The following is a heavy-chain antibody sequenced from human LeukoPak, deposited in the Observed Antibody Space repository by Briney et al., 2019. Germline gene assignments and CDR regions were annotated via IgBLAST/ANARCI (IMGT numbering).Heavy chain of an antibody. Sequence: PGGSLRLSCAASGSTFSSYTMNWVRQAPGKGLEWVSTISPSSSYIYYADSVKGRFTISRDNAKNSLYLQMNSLRPEDTAVYYCARDPVVPDDGYYFDYWGQGTLVTVSS. CDR1: GSTFSSYT. J-gene: IGHJ4*02. D-gene: IGHD2-2*01. CDR2: ISPSSSYI. CDR3: ARDPVVPDDGYYFDY. V-gene: IGHV3-21*01.